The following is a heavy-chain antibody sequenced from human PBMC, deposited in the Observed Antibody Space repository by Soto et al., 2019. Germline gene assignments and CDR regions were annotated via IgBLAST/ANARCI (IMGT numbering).Heavy chain of an antibody. CDR3: ARDYLHDGDALDY. J-gene: IGHJ4*02. D-gene: IGHD7-27*01. V-gene: IGHV3-21*01. CDR1: GFTFSSYS. Sequence: GGSLRLSCAASGFTFSSYSMNWVRQAPGKGLEWVSSISSSSSYIYYADSVKGRFTISRDNAKNSLYLQMNSLRAEDTAVYYCARDYLHDGDALDYWGQGTLVTVSS. CDR2: ISSSSSYI.